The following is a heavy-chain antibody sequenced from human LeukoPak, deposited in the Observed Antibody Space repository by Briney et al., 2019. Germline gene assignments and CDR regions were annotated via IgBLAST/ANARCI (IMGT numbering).Heavy chain of an antibody. CDR1: GYTFTSYA. J-gene: IGHJ5*02. CDR2: INAGNGNT. CDR3: ARRHMVVAAFDP. Sequence: ASVKVSCKASGYTFTSYAMHWVRQAPGQRLEWMGWINAGNGNTKYSQKFQGRVTITRDTSASTAYMELSSLRSEDTAVYYCARRHMVVAAFDPWGQGTLVTVSS. D-gene: IGHD2-15*01. V-gene: IGHV1-3*01.